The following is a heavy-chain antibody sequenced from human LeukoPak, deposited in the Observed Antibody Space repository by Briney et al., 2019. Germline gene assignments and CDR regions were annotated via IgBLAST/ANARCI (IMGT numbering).Heavy chain of an antibody. Sequence: SETLSLTCTVSGGSISSYYWSWIRQPPGKGLEWIGYIYYSGSTNYNPSLKSRVTISVDTSKNQFSLKLSSVTAADTAVYYCARGASGWPFDYWGQGTLVTVSS. V-gene: IGHV4-59*01. CDR1: GGSISSYY. D-gene: IGHD6-19*01. CDR3: ARGASGWPFDY. J-gene: IGHJ4*02. CDR2: IYYSGST.